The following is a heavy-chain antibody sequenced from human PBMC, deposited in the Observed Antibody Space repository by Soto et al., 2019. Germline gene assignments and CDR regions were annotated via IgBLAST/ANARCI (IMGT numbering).Heavy chain of an antibody. J-gene: IGHJ4*02. CDR2: IIPIFGTA. CDR1: GGTFSSYA. CDR3: ARDAFHGIAVAGTFDY. D-gene: IGHD6-19*01. Sequence: QVQLVQSGAEVKKPGSSVKVSCKASGGTFSSYAISWVRQAPGQGLEWMGGIIPIFGTANYAQKFQGRVTITADESTSTADMELSSLRSEDTAVYYCARDAFHGIAVAGTFDYWGQGTLVTVSS. V-gene: IGHV1-69*01.